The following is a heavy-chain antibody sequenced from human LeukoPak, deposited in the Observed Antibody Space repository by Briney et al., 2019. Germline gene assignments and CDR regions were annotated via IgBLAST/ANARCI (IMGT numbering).Heavy chain of an antibody. V-gene: IGHV3-30*18. CDR1: AFTFSSYG. J-gene: IGHJ4*02. Sequence: GRSLRLSCAASAFTFSSYGMHWVRQAPGKGLEWVAVISYDGSNKYYADSVKGRFTISRDNSKNTLYLQMNSLRAEDTAVYYCAKSGNRSPLRYFDWLLDYWGQGTLVTVSS. CDR2: ISYDGSNK. D-gene: IGHD3-9*01. CDR3: AKSGNRSPLRYFDWLLDY.